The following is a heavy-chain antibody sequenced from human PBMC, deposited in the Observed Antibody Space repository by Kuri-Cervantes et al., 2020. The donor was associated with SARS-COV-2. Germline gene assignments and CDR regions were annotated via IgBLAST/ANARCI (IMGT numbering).Heavy chain of an antibody. Sequence: GGSLRLSCAASGFTFSDYYMTWVRQAPGKGLEWVAFIRYDGSNKYYADSVKGRFTISRDNSKNTLYLQMNSLRAEDTAVYYCAKDGYSSSWYIFDYWGQGTLVTVSS. CDR2: IRYDGSNK. CDR1: GFTFSDYY. CDR3: AKDGYSSSWYIFDY. J-gene: IGHJ4*02. D-gene: IGHD6-13*01. V-gene: IGHV3-30*02.